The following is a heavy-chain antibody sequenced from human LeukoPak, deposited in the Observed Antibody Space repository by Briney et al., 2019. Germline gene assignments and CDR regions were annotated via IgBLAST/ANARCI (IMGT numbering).Heavy chain of an antibody. Sequence: SETLSLTCDVSGGPFRAFYWSWIRQPPGKGLEWIGEVNHSGGTNYSPSLKSRVTISVDTSKNQFSLKLSSVTAADTAVYYCASTASISYDFWSGYLSGHPLDVWGKGTTVTVSS. D-gene: IGHD3-3*01. CDR1: GGPFRAFY. CDR2: VNHSGGT. J-gene: IGHJ6*04. V-gene: IGHV4-34*01. CDR3: ASTASISYDFWSGYLSGHPLDV.